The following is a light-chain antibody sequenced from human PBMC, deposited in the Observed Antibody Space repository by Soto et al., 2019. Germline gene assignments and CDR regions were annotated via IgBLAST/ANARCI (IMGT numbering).Light chain of an antibody. CDR2: WAS. CDR1: QSVLYRSNKKSY. J-gene: IGKJ3*01. CDR3: QQYYRTPFT. V-gene: IGKV4-1*01. Sequence: DIVMTQSPDSLAVSLGERATINCKSSQSVLYRSNKKSYLAWYQQKPRQPPKLLIYWASTRESGVPDIFSGSGSWKDFTLTIRSLQAEDVAVYYCQQYYRTPFTFCPGTKVDIK.